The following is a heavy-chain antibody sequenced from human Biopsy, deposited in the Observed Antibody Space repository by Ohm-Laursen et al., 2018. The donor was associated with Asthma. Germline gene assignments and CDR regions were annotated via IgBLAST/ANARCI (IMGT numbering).Heavy chain of an antibody. CDR3: ARFRSDQTGYGDYYYYGMDV. CDR2: VSSDGHNK. Sequence: SLRLSCAASGVNVTNNYMTWVRQGPGKGLEWVALVSSDGHNKYYADSVKGRFTISRDNSKNTLYLQMNSLRAADTAVYYCARFRSDQTGYGDYYYYGMDVWGQGTTVTVSS. J-gene: IGHJ6*02. D-gene: IGHD4-17*01. V-gene: IGHV3-33*08. CDR1: GVNVTNNY.